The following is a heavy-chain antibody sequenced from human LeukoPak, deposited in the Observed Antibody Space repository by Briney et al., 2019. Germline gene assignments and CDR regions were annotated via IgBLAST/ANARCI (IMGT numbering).Heavy chain of an antibody. CDR2: IRSKANSYAT. V-gene: IGHV3-73*01. CDR3: NYYDSRAGPR. CDR1: GFTFSGFA. Sequence: GGSLRLSCAASGFTFSGFAMHWVRQASGKGLEWVGRIRSKANSYATEYGASVKGRFAISRDESKNTAYLQMSSLKTEDTAIYYCNYYDSRAGPRWGQGTLVTVFS. D-gene: IGHD3-22*01. J-gene: IGHJ4*02.